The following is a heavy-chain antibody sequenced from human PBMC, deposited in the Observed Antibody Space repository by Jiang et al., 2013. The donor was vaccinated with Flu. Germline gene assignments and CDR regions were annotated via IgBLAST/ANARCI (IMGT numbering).Heavy chain of an antibody. V-gene: IGHV3-23*01. CDR3: AKDGVQFEGSIGYYGMDV. CDR1: GFTFSTYA. Sequence: GLVQPGGSLRLSCAASGFTFSTYAITWVRQAPGKGLEWVSSINNSGGRTYYTDSVKGRFTTSRDNSKNTVYLQMNSLRAEDTAVYYCAKDGVQFEGSIGYYGMDVWGQGTTVTVSS. J-gene: IGHJ6*02. CDR2: INNSGGRT. D-gene: IGHD2/OR15-2a*01.